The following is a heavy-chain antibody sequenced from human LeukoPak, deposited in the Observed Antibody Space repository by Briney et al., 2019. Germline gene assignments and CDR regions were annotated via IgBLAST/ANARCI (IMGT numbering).Heavy chain of an antibody. Sequence: SETLSLTCTVPGGSISSSRYYWGWFRQPPGKGLEWIGSISYSGTTYYNPSLKSRVTISVDTSKNQFSLKLSSVTAADTSVYYCARTPSNWFDPWGRGTLVTVSS. V-gene: IGHV4-39*01. CDR3: ARTPSNWFDP. CDR1: GGSISSSRYY. J-gene: IGHJ5*02. CDR2: ISYSGTT.